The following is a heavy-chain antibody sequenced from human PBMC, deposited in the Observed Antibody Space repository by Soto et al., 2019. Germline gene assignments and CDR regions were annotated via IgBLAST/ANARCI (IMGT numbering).Heavy chain of an antibody. CDR2: ISWNSGSI. V-gene: IGHV3-9*01. J-gene: IGHJ5*02. D-gene: IGHD3-16*01. CDR1: GFTFDDYA. CDR3: ARASTGELWVYANWFDP. Sequence: GGSLRLSCAASGFTFDDYAMHWVRQAPGKGLEWVSGISWNSGSIGYADSVKGRFTISRDNAKNSLYLQMDSLRAEDTAVYYCARASTGELWVYANWFDPWGPGTLVTVSS.